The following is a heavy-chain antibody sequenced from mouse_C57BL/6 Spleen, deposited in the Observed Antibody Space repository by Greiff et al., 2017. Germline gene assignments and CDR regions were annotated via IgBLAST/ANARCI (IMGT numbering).Heavy chain of an antibody. CDR1: GFSLTSYG. D-gene: IGHD1-1*01. CDR3: AKRGYYGSSYGYFDV. V-gene: IGHV2-4*01. Sequence: QVQLQQSGPGLVQPSQSLSITCTVSGFSLTSYGVYWVRQPPGKGLEWLGVIWSGGSTDYNAAFISRLSISKDNSKSQVFFKMNSLQADDTAIYYCAKRGYYGSSYGYFDVWGTGTTVTVSS. CDR2: IWSGGST. J-gene: IGHJ1*03.